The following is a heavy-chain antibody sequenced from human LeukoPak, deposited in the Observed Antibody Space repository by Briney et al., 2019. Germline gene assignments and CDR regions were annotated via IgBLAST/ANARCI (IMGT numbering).Heavy chain of an antibody. J-gene: IGHJ4*02. CDR1: GGSISSSSYY. CDR3: ASLTTGTDFDC. CDR2: IYYSGST. Sequence: SETLSLTCTVSGGSISSSSYYWGWIRQPPGKGLEWIGSIYYSGSTYYNPSLKSRVTISVDTSKNQFSLKLSSVTAADTAVYYCASLTTGTDFDCWGQGTLVTVSS. D-gene: IGHD1-1*01. V-gene: IGHV4-39*01.